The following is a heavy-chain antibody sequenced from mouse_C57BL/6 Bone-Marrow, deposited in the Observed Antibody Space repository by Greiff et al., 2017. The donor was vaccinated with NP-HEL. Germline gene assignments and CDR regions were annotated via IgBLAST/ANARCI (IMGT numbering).Heavy chain of an antibody. CDR3: GRGYDYDYDY. V-gene: IGHV2-2*01. J-gene: IGHJ2*01. Sequence: QVQLQQSGPGLVQPSQSLSLTCTASGFSLTSYGVHWVRQSPGKGLEWLGVIWSGGSTDYNAAFISSLSISKDNSKSQTFYKMISRQADDTAIYYCGRGYDYDYDYRGQGTTLT. CDR2: IWSGGST. D-gene: IGHD2-4*01. CDR1: GFSLTSYG.